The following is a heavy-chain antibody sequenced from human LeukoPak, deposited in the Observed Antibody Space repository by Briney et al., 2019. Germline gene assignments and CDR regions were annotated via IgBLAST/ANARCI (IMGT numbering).Heavy chain of an antibody. CDR3: ARDNRVGATRRSAFDI. D-gene: IGHD1-26*01. V-gene: IGHV4-4*07. CDR1: GGSISSYY. Sequence: SETLSLTCTVSGGSISSYYWSWIRQPAGKGLEWIGRIYTSGSTNYNPSLKSRVTMSVDTSKNQFSLKLSSVTAADTAVYYCARDNRVGATRRSAFDIWGQGTMVTVS. CDR2: IYTSGST. J-gene: IGHJ3*02.